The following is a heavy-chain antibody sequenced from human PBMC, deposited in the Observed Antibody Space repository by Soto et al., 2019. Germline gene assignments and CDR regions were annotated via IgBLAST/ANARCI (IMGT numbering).Heavy chain of an antibody. Sequence: QLQLQESGSGLVKPSQTLSLTCAVSGGSISSGGYSWSWIRQPPGKGLEWIGYIYHSGSTYYNPSLTRRVTISVDRSKNQFSRKLSSVTAADTAVYSCAAGGGLPRYYWGQGTLVTVSS. CDR1: GGSISSGGYS. D-gene: IGHD5-12*01. V-gene: IGHV4-30-2*01. CDR2: IYHSGST. J-gene: IGHJ4*02. CDR3: AAGGGLPRYY.